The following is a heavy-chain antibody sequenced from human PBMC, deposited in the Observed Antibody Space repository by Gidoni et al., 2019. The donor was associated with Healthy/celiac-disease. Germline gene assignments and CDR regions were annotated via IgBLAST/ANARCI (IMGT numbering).Heavy chain of an antibody. J-gene: IGHJ4*02. CDR3: ARAWDEWFGEFFDY. V-gene: IGHV3-21*01. CDR1: GFTFSSYS. D-gene: IGHD3-10*01. Sequence: VQLVESGGGLVKPGGSLSLSCAASGFTFSSYSMNWVRQAPGKGLEWVSSISSSGSTIYYADSVKGRFTISRDNAKNSLYLQMNSLRAEDTAVYYCARAWDEWFGEFFDYWGQGTLVTVSS. CDR2: ISSSGSTI.